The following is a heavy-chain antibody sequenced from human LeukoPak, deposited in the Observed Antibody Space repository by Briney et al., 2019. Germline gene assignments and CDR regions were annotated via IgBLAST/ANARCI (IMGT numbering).Heavy chain of an antibody. CDR3: AIAQNNHGYVYFGMDV. CDR2: IIPMYGTS. V-gene: IGHV1-69*06. J-gene: IGHJ6*04. CDR1: GDTFDSHA. Sequence: SVKVSCKASGDTFDSHALSWVRQAPGQGLEWMGAIIPMYGTSNYTQKFQGRVAIIADKSTSTAYMELNSLTSEDTAVYYCAIAQNNHGYVYFGMDVWGKGTTVTVSS. D-gene: IGHD5-12*01.